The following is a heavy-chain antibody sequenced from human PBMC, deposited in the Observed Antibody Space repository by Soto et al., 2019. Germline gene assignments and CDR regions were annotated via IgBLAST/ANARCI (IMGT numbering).Heavy chain of an antibody. CDR3: ARGLYYGSGSYSPYGMDV. V-gene: IGHV1-69*01. CDR2: VSPPFRTS. Sequence: QVQLVQSGAEVKKPGSSVKVSCKTSGVSFNNNGIGWVRQAPGHGLEWMGGVSPPFRTSNYARKFQGRISITAYACTGTVNKELSSLTSEHTAQYYCARGLYYGSGSYSPYGMDVWWQGTTVTVSS. J-gene: IGHJ6*01. D-gene: IGHD3-10*01. CDR1: GVSFNNNG.